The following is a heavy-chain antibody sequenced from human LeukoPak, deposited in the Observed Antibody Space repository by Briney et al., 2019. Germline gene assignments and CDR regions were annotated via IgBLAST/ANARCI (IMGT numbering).Heavy chain of an antibody. J-gene: IGHJ4*02. CDR1: GGSISSGGHY. CDR2: IYYSGTT. Sequence: SETLSLTCTVSGGSISSGGHYWGWIRQHPGKGLEWIGYIYYSGTTYYNPSLQSRVTISVDTSKNQFSLKLSSVTAADTAVYYCASTYYYDSSGYYEYYFDYWGQGTLVTVSS. D-gene: IGHD3-22*01. CDR3: ASTYYYDSSGYYEYYFDY. V-gene: IGHV4-31*03.